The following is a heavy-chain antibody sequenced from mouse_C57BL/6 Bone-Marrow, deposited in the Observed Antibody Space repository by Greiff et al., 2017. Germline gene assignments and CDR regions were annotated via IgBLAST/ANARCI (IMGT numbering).Heavy chain of an antibody. CDR1: GFTFSSYA. Sequence: DVHLVESGGGLVKPGGSLKLSCAASGFTFSSYAMSWVRQTPDKRLEWVATISDGGSYTYYPDNVKGRFTISRDQAKNNLYLQMSHLKSEDTAMYYCARQLRAMDYWGQGTSVTVSS. CDR3: ARQLRAMDY. J-gene: IGHJ4*01. CDR2: ISDGGSYT. D-gene: IGHD2-4*01. V-gene: IGHV5-4*01.